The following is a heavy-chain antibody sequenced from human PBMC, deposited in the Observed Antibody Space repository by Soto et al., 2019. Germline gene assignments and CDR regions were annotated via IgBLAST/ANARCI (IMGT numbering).Heavy chain of an antibody. CDR2: INPNSGGT. J-gene: IGHJ6*02. Sequence: ASVKVSCKASGYTFTGYYMHWVRQAPGQGLEWMGWINPNSGGTNYAQKFQGWVTMTRDTSISTAYMELSRLRSDDTAVYYCARDLTYTPHYSYGMDVWGQGTTVTVSS. CDR3: ARDLTYTPHYSYGMDV. V-gene: IGHV1-2*04. CDR1: GYTFTGYY. D-gene: IGHD2-2*02.